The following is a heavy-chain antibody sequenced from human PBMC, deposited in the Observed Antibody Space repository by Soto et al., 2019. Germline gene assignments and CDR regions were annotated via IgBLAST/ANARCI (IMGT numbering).Heavy chain of an antibody. CDR1: GFTFSSYW. Sequence: HPGGSLRLSXAASGFTFSSYWMSWVRQAPGKGLEWVANIKQDGSEKYYVDSVKGRFTISRDNAKNSLYLQMNSLRAGDTAVYYCAREAIAAAGTSWFDPWGQGTLVTVSS. D-gene: IGHD6-13*01. V-gene: IGHV3-7*03. J-gene: IGHJ5*02. CDR3: AREAIAAAGTSWFDP. CDR2: IKQDGSEK.